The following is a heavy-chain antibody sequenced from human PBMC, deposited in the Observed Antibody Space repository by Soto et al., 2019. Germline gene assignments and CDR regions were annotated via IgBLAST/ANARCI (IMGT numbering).Heavy chain of an antibody. CDR3: ARLAGYCSGTSCYGYYGMDV. J-gene: IGHJ6*02. CDR2: FHYSGRT. D-gene: IGHD2-2*01. CDR1: GGSISSGPYS. V-gene: IGHV4-39*01. Sequence: QLQLLESGPGLVKPSETLSLTCSVSGGSISSGPYSWGWIRQPPGKGLEWIGTFHYSGRTYYSPSLESRVTISVDTSKIQFSLKVSSVTAADTAVFYCARLAGYCSGTSCYGYYGMDVWGQGTTVTVSS.